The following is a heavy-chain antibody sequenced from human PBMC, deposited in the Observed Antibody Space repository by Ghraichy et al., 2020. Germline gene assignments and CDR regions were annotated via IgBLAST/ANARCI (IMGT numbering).Heavy chain of an antibody. CDR1: GFSLSNARMG. V-gene: IGHV2-26*01. CDR3: ARTSYDFWSGYYSYYFDY. Sequence: SGPTLVKPTETLTLTCTVSGFSLSNARMGVSWIRQPPGKALEWLAHIFSNDEKSYSTSLKSRLTISKDTPKSQVVLTMTNMDPVDTATYYCARTSYDFWSGYYSYYFDYWGQGTLVTVSS. J-gene: IGHJ4*02. CDR2: IFSNDEK. D-gene: IGHD3-3*01.